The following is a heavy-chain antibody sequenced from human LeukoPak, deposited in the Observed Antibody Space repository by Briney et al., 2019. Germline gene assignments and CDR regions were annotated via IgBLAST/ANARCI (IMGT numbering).Heavy chain of an antibody. CDR3: AKSVSGLSTVTTIQ. Sequence: PGGSLRLSCVASGFIFSTYAMSWVRQAPGKGLEWVSAIGGSGGSTPYADSVKGRFTISRDNSKNTLYLQMNSLRAEDTAVYYCAKSVSGLSTVTTIQWGQGTLVTVSS. CDR2: IGGSGGST. V-gene: IGHV3-23*01. J-gene: IGHJ4*02. CDR1: GFIFSTYA. D-gene: IGHD4-17*01.